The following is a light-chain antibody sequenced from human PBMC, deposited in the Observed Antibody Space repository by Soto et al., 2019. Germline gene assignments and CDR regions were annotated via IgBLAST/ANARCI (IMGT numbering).Light chain of an antibody. Sequence: EIVLTQSPGTLSLSPGERATLSCKASESVSSNLAWYQQKPGQAPRLLIYGASSRATGIPDRFSGSGSGTDFTLTISRLEPEDFALYYCQLYDSSFTFGPGIKVDIK. CDR3: QLYDSSFT. CDR2: GAS. V-gene: IGKV3-20*01. J-gene: IGKJ3*01. CDR1: ESVSSN.